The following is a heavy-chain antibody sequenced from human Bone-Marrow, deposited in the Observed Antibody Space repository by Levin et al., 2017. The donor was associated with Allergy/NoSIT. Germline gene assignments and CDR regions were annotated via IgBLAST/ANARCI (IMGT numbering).Heavy chain of an antibody. D-gene: IGHD1-26*01. V-gene: IGHV3-11*01. J-gene: IGHJ5*02. CDR2: ISSSGSTI. CDR1: GFTFSDYY. CDR3: ARDHGSYCPCNWFDP. Sequence: PGESLKISCAASGFTFSDYYMSWIRQAPGKGLEWVSYISSSGSTIYYADSVKGRFTISRDNAKNSLYLQMNSLRAEDTAVYYCARDHGSYCPCNWFDPWGQGTLVTVSS.